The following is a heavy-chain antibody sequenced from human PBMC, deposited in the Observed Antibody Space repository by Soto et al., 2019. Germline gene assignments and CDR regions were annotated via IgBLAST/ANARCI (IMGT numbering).Heavy chain of an antibody. D-gene: IGHD3-22*01. Sequence: SGPTLVNPTQTLTLTCTFSGFSLCTSGVGVGWIRQPPGKALEWLALIYWNDDKRYSPSLKSRLTITKDTSKNQVVLTMTNMDPVDTATYYCAHTTYYYDSSGYPDAFDIWGQGTMVT. CDR1: GFSLCTSGVG. J-gene: IGHJ3*02. V-gene: IGHV2-5*01. CDR2: IYWNDDK. CDR3: AHTTYYYDSSGYPDAFDI.